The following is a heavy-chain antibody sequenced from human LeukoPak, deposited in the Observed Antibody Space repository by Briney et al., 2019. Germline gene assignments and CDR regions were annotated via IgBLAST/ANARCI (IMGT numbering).Heavy chain of an antibody. CDR3: ATPDYDILTSRAFDI. Sequence: GASVKVSCKASGYTFTSYGISWVRQAPGQGLEWMGWISAYNGNTNYAQKLQGRVTITADKSTSTAYMELSSLRSEDTAVYYCATPDYDILTSRAFDIWGQGTMVTVSS. J-gene: IGHJ3*02. CDR2: ISAYNGNT. CDR1: GYTFTSYG. D-gene: IGHD3-9*01. V-gene: IGHV1-18*01.